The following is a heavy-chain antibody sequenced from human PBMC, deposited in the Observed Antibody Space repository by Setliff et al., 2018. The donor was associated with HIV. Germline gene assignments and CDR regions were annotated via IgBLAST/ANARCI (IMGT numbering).Heavy chain of an antibody. V-gene: IGHV4-38-2*01. J-gene: IGHJ6*03. CDR2: IYHSGTT. CDR1: GYAITSGFY. D-gene: IGHD3-3*01. Sequence: PSETLSLTCAVSGYAITSGFYWGWIRQPPGKGLEWIGSIYHSGTTNYNSSLKSRVTISVDTSKNQFSLTLNSVTAADTAVYYCARGSRQLTIFGVVFKTNYYFMDVWGKGTAVTVSS. CDR3: ARGSRQLTIFGVVFKTNYYFMDV.